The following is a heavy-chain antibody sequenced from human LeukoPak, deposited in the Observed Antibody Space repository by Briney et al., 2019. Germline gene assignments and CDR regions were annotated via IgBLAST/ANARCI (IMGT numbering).Heavy chain of an antibody. CDR3: ARAPAGRGYYYYYGMDV. J-gene: IGHJ6*02. CDR2: IYYSGST. Sequence: SETLSLTCTVSVGSISSYYWSWIREPPGKGLEWIGYIYYSGSTNYNPSLKSRVTISVDTSKNQFSLKLSSVTAADTAVYYCARAPAGRGYYYYYGMDVWGQGTTVTVSS. CDR1: VGSISSYY. V-gene: IGHV4-59*01. D-gene: IGHD2-2*01.